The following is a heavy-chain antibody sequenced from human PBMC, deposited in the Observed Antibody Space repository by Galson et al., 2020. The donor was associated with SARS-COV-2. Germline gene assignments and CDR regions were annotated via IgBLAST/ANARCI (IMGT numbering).Heavy chain of an antibody. J-gene: IGHJ4*02. CDR2: LSSTSYFI. V-gene: IGHV3-21*06. Sequence: GESLKISCAASGFDFSTYSMNWVRQAPGKGLEWVASLSSTSYFIYHADSVKGRFTISRDNAKNLLYLQMSSLRAEDTAVYYCATDKHPLVDSWGQGTLVTVSS. CDR3: ATDKHPLVDS. CDR1: GFDFSTYS. D-gene: IGHD6-13*01.